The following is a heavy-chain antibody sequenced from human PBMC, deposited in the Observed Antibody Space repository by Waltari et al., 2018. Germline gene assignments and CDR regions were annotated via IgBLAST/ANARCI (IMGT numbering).Heavy chain of an antibody. V-gene: IGHV1-18*01. CDR2: ISAHNGNT. D-gene: IGHD6-19*01. J-gene: IGHJ1*01. CDR1: VYTFSTYG. Sequence: QVHLVQSGAEVKKPGASVKVSCKASVYTFSTYGITWVRQAPGQGLEWMGWISAHNGNTNHAQKFQDRVTLTTDTSTNTAYMELRSLTSDDTAVYYWATAVGGNMEFDNWGQGTLVTVSS. CDR3: ATAVGGNMEFDN.